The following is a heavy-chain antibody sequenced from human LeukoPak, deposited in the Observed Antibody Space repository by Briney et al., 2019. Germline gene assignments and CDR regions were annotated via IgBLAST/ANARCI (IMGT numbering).Heavy chain of an antibody. CDR3: ARAPMVRGVIVWFDP. V-gene: IGHV1-2*02. CDR1: GYTFTGYY. J-gene: IGHJ5*02. CDR2: INPNSGGT. Sequence: ASVKVSCKASGYTFTGYYMHWVRQAPGQGLEWMGWINPNSGGTNYAQKFQGRVTMTRDTSISTAYMELSRLRSDDTAVYYCARAPMVRGVIVWFDPWGQGTLVTVSS. D-gene: IGHD3-10*01.